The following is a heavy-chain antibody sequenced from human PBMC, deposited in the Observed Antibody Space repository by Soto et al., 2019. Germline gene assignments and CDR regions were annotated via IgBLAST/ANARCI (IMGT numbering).Heavy chain of an antibody. CDR1: CGSISSYY. CDR3: ARDLVHYYDSSGYNWFDP. V-gene: IGHV4-59*01. J-gene: IGHJ5*02. D-gene: IGHD3-22*01. CDR2: IYYSGST. Sequence: PSDTLSLTCTVSCGSISSYYWSWIRQPPGKGLEWIGYIYYSGSTNYNPSLKSRVTISVDTSKNQFSLKLSSVTAADTAVYYCARDLVHYYDSSGYNWFDPWGQGTLVTVSS.